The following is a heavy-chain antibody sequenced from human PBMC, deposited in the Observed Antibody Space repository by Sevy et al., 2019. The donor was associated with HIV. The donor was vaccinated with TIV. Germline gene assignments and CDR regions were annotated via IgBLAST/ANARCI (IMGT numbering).Heavy chain of an antibody. D-gene: IGHD2-2*01. V-gene: IGHV1-69*13. Sequence: ASVKVSCKTSGGTFSRHAISWVRQAPGQGLEWMGGIIPIFERGNYSQQFQGRVTITADESTSTAYMELSGLSSDDTAVYYCARGRDDSAVVPAVRLYYQYGMDVWGQGTTVTVSS. CDR1: GGTFSRHA. CDR3: ARGRDDSAVVPAVRLYYQYGMDV. CDR2: IIPIFERG. J-gene: IGHJ6*02.